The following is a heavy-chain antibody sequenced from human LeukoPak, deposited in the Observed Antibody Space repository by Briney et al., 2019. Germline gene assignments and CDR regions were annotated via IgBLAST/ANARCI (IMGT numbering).Heavy chain of an antibody. CDR3: ARGHCSGGSCYRKALDY. D-gene: IGHD2-15*01. CDR2: INHSGST. J-gene: IGHJ4*02. V-gene: IGHV4-34*01. CDR1: GGSFSGYY. Sequence: SETLSLTCAVSGGSFSGYYWSWIRQPPGKGREWIGDINHSGSTNYNPSFKSRVTISVDTSKNQFSLKLSSVTAAATAVYYCARGHCSGGSCYRKALDYWGQGTLVNVSS.